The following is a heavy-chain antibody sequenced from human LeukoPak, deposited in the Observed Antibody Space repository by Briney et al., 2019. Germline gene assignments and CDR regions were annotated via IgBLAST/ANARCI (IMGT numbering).Heavy chain of an antibody. CDR2: IYYSGST. D-gene: IGHD6-19*01. Sequence: PSETLSLTCTVSGGSISSYYWSWIRQPPGKGLEWIGYIYYSGSTHYNPSLKSRVTISVDTSKNQFSLKLSSVTAADTAVYYCARRAVAGIDYWGQGTLVTVSS. CDR3: ARRAVAGIDY. V-gene: IGHV4-59*08. J-gene: IGHJ4*02. CDR1: GGSISSYY.